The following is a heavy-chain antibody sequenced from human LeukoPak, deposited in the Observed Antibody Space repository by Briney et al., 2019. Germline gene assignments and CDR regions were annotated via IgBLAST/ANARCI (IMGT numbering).Heavy chain of an antibody. CDR3: ARGWLAETTVVTPYNY. CDR1: GGTFSSYA. Sequence: ASVKVSCKASGGTFSSYAISWVRQAPGQGLEWMGGITPIFGTPNYAQKFQGRVTITADESTSTAYMELSSLRSEDTAVYYCARGWLAETTVVTPYNYWGQGTLVTVSS. CDR2: ITPIFGTP. J-gene: IGHJ4*02. V-gene: IGHV1-69*13. D-gene: IGHD4-23*01.